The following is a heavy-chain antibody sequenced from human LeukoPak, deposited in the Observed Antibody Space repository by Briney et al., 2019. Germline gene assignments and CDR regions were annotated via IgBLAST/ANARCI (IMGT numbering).Heavy chain of an antibody. J-gene: IGHJ3*02. D-gene: IGHD3-9*01. V-gene: IGHV4-59*01. Sequence: KTSETLSLTCTVSAGSISNSYWSWIRQPPGKGLEWIGYVYNSGSTSYNPSLKSRVTISVDTSKNQFSLKVRSVTAADTAVYYCASELKYYDILTGYQRNAFDIWGQGTMVTVSS. CDR3: ASELKYYDILTGYQRNAFDI. CDR2: VYNSGST. CDR1: AGSISNSY.